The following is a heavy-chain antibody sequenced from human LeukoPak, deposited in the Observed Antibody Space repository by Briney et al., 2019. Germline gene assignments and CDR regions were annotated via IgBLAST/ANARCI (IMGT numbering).Heavy chain of an antibody. V-gene: IGHV4-4*07. D-gene: IGHD2-8*01. CDR2: FYKSGST. Sequence: SETLSLTCNVSIGSISGFYWSWVRQPAGKGLEWIGHFYKSGSTNYNPSLKSRVTLSVDTSKNQFSLKLISVTAADTAVYYCARSLGSLSYFDRWGRGTLVTVSS. J-gene: IGHJ2*01. CDR3: ARSLGSLSYFDR. CDR1: IGSISGFY.